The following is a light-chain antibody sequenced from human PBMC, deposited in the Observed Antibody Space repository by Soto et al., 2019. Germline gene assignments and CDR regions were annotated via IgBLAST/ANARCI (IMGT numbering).Light chain of an antibody. CDR3: CSYAGSPYVV. J-gene: IGLJ2*01. CDR2: DVS. V-gene: IGLV2-11*01. CDR1: SSDVGGYNY. Sequence: QSVLTQPRSVSGSPGQSVTISCTGTSSDVGGYNYVSWYQQHPGKAPKLMIYDVSKRPSGVPDRFSGSKSGNTASLTISGLQAEDEADYYCCSYAGSPYVVFGGGTKGTVL.